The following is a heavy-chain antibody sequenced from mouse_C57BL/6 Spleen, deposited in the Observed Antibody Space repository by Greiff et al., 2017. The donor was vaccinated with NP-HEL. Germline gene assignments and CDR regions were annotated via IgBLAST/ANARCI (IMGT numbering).Heavy chain of an antibody. D-gene: IGHD3-2*02. V-gene: IGHV1-55*01. CDR3: ARGGAAQAPFDY. CDR1: GYTFTSYW. J-gene: IGHJ2*01. Sequence: QVQLQQPGAELVKPGASVKMSCKASGYTFTSYWITWVKQRPGPGLEWIGDIYPGSGSTNYNEKFKSKATLTVDTSSSTAYMQLSSLTSEDSAVYYCARGGAAQAPFDYWGQGTTLTVSS. CDR2: IYPGSGST.